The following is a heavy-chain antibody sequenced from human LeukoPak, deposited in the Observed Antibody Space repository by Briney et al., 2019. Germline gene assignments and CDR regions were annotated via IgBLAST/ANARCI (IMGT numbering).Heavy chain of an antibody. J-gene: IGHJ4*02. CDR3: AGFCSSSSCALDF. CDR1: GFTFSSYW. D-gene: IGHD2-2*01. V-gene: IGHV3-74*01. CDR2: IKNDGSST. Sequence: GGSLRLSCAASGFTFSSYWMHWVRQAPGKGLVWVSRIKNDGSSTNYADSVKGRFTISRDNAKNTLYLQMNSLRAEDTAVYYCAGFCSSSSCALDFWGQGTLVTVSS.